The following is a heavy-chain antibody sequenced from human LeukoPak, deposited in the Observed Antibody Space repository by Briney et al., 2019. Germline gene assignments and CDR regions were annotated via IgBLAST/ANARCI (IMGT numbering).Heavy chain of an antibody. CDR3: ARQETTYYYDSSGYYFKNWFDP. CDR2: IYYSGST. J-gene: IGHJ5*02. CDR1: GGSISSSSYY. Sequence: KPSETLSLTCAVSGGSISSSSYYWGWIRQPPGKGLEWIGSIYYSGSTYYNPSLKSRVTISVDTSKNQFSLKLSSVTAADTAVYYCARQETTYYYDSSGYYFKNWFDPWGQGTLVTVSS. D-gene: IGHD3-22*01. V-gene: IGHV4-39*01.